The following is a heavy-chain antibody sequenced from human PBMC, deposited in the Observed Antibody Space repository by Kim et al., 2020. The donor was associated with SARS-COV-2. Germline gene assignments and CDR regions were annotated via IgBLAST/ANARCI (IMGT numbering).Heavy chain of an antibody. CDR1: GFTFSSYG. D-gene: IGHD2-15*01. CDR3: AKRAGGWYYFDY. Sequence: GGSLRLSCAASGFTFSSYGMHWVRQAPGKGLEWVAVISYDGSNKYYADSVKGRFTISRDNSKNTLYLQMNSLRAEDTAVYYCAKRAGGWYYFDYWGQGTLVTVSS. J-gene: IGHJ4*02. V-gene: IGHV3-30*18. CDR2: ISYDGSNK.